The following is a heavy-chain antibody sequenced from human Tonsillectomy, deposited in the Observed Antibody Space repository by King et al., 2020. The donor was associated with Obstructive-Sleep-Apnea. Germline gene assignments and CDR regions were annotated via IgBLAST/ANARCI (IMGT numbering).Heavy chain of an antibody. Sequence: VQLVESGGGLVQPGGSLRLSCAASGFTFSTYSMNWVRQAPGKGLEWVSYISSSSSTIYYADSVKGRFTISRDNAKNSLYLQMNSLRGEDTAVYYCAREDPYGSIWRGYWGQGTLVTVSS. CDR1: GFTFSTYS. D-gene: IGHD6-13*01. V-gene: IGHV3-48*04. CDR3: AREDPYGSIWRGY. CDR2: ISSSSSTI. J-gene: IGHJ4*02.